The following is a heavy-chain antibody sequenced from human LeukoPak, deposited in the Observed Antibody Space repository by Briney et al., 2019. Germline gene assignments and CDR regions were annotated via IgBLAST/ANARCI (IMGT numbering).Heavy chain of an antibody. CDR3: ARVLRDGYNRGFIFDY. V-gene: IGHV4-59*01. CDR2: IYYSGST. J-gene: IGHJ4*02. D-gene: IGHD5-24*01. Sequence: KPSETLSLTCTVSGGSISSYYWSWIRQPPGKGLEWIGYIYYSGSTNYNPSLKSRVTISVDTSKNQFSLKLSSVTAADTAVYYCARVLRDGYNRGFIFDYWGQGTLVTVSS. CDR1: GGSISSYY.